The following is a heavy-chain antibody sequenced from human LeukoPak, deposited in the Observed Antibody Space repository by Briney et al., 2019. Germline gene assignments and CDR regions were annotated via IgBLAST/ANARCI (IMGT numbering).Heavy chain of an antibody. V-gene: IGHV4-59*01. D-gene: IGHD3-10*01. CDR3: ARDLTVNTMVRGVIRFYHMDV. Sequence: PSETLSLTCTVSGASISSYYWNWIRQPPEKGLEWIGYIHYSGSTNYNPSLKSRVTISVDTSKNQFSLKLSSVTAADTAVYYCARDLTVNTMVRGVIRFYHMDVWGKGTTVTVSS. CDR1: GASISSYY. CDR2: IHYSGST. J-gene: IGHJ6*03.